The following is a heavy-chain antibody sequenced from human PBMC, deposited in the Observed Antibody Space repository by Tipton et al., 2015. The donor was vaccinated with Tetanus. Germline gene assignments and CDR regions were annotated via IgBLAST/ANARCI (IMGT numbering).Heavy chain of an antibody. Sequence: AASGFTVSSNYMSWVRQAPGKGLEWVSVIYSGGSTYYADSVKGRFTISRDNSKNTLYLQMNSLRAEDTAVYYCAREVDSSGWLFDYWGQGTLVTVSS. J-gene: IGHJ4*02. D-gene: IGHD6-19*01. CDR2: IYSGGST. V-gene: IGHV3-53*01. CDR3: AREVDSSGWLFDY. CDR1: GFTVSSNY.